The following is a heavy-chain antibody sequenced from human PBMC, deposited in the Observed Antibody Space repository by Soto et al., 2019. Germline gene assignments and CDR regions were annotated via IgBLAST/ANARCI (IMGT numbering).Heavy chain of an antibody. CDR2: IKQDGSEK. D-gene: IGHD3-3*01. V-gene: IGHV3-7*01. CDR1: GFTFSSYW. CDR3: ARAPSYYDFWSGYSCLDY. J-gene: IGHJ4*02. Sequence: GGSLRLSCAASGFTFSSYWMSWVRQAPGKGLEWVANIKQDGSEKYYVDSVKGRFTISRDNAKNSLYLQMNSLRAEDTAVYYCARAPSYYDFWSGYSCLDYWGQGTLVTVSS.